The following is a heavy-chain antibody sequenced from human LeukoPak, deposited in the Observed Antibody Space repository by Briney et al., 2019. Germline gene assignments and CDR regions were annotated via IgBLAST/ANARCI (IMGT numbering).Heavy chain of an antibody. J-gene: IGHJ4*02. Sequence: SETLSLTCCVSGGSVSCYYWTWLRQFPGQGLEWSGYIHYSGTTNHNPSLRSRVTMSVDTSRNQFSLKLSSVTAADTAVYFCVRVGGTGHFDDWGQGTLVTVSS. D-gene: IGHD1-1*01. CDR3: VRVGGTGHFDD. CDR1: GGSVSCYY. V-gene: IGHV4-59*08. CDR2: IHYSGTT.